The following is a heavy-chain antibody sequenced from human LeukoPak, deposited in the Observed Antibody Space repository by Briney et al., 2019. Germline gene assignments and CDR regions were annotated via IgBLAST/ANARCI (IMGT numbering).Heavy chain of an antibody. CDR2: IKPDGSDE. CDR3: ARNTVAAAGDS. D-gene: IGHD6-13*01. J-gene: IGHJ4*02. CDR1: GFTFDDYA. Sequence: RGSLRLSCAASGFTFDDYAMHWVRQAPGKGLEWVAKIKPDGSDEDYVDSVKGRFTISRDNAKNLLYLQMTGLRAEDTAVYYCARNTVAAAGDSWGQGTLVTVSS. V-gene: IGHV3-7*01.